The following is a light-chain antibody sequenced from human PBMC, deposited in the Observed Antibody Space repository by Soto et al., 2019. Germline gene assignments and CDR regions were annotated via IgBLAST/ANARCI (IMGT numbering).Light chain of an antibody. CDR1: QSISSY. CDR3: QHSYSTPYT. J-gene: IGKJ2*01. CDR2: AAS. Sequence: DIQMTQSPSSLSASVGDRVTITCRTSQSISSYLNWYQQKPGKAPKLLIYAASSLQSGVPSRFSGSGSGTDFTLTISRLQPEDFATYYCQHSYSTPYTFGQGTKVEIK. V-gene: IGKV1-39*01.